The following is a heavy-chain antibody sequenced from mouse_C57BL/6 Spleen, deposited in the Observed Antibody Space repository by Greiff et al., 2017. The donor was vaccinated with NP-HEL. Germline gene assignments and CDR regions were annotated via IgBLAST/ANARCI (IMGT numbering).Heavy chain of an antibody. CDR1: GYTFTSYW. D-gene: IGHD1-1*01. J-gene: IGHJ1*03. V-gene: IGHV1-69*01. CDR3: ASFITTVVARYFDV. CDR2: IDPSDSYT. Sequence: QVQLQQPGAELVMPGASVKLSCKASGYTFTSYWMHWVKQRPGQGLEWIGEIDPSDSYTNYNQKFKGKSTLTVDKSSSTAYMQLSSLTSEDSAVYYCASFITTVVARYFDVWGTGTTVTVSS.